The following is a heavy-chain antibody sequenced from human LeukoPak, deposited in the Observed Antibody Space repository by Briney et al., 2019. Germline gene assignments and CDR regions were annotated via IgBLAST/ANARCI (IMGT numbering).Heavy chain of an antibody. CDR3: ARDRGSGYDPASGFDY. CDR2: INTNTGNP. D-gene: IGHD5-12*01. V-gene: IGHV7-4-1*02. Sequence: GASVKVSCKASGGTFTSYAMNWVRQAPGQGLEWMGWINTNTGNPTYAQGFTGRFVFSLDTSVSTAYLQISSLKAEDTAVYYCARDRGSGYDPASGFDYWGQGTLVTVSS. CDR1: GGTFTSYA. J-gene: IGHJ4*02.